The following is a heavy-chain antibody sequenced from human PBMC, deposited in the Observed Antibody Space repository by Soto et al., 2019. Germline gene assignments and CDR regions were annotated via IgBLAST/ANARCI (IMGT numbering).Heavy chain of an antibody. CDR2: VYYSGST. J-gene: IGHJ4*02. V-gene: IGHV4-39*01. Sequence: SETLSLTCTVSGGSVSSSSYYWGWVRQPPGKGLEWIGSVYYSGSTYYNPSLESRVTISVDKSKNQFSLRLMSLSAADTAVYYCGIREGQGTIPYPFVHWCQGALVTVSS. CDR1: GGSVSSSSYY. CDR3: GIREGQGTIPYPFVH. D-gene: IGHD2-8*01.